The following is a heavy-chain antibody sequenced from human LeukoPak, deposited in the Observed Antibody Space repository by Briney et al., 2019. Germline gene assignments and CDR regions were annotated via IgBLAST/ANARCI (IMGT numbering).Heavy chain of an antibody. J-gene: IGHJ6*02. CDR3: ARDGNPYYYGMDV. CDR2: ISSSSSTI. CDR1: GFTFSSYS. V-gene: IGHV3-48*04. Sequence: GGSLRLSCAASGFTFSSYSMNWVRQAPGKGLEWVSYISSSSSTIYYADSVKGRFTISRDNAKNSLYLQMNSLRAEDTAVYYCARDGNPYYYGMDVWGQGTTVTVSS.